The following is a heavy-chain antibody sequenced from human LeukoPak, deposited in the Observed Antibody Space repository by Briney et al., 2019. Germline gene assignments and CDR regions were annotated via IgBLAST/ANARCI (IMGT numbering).Heavy chain of an antibody. D-gene: IGHD4-23*01. CDR3: ARGPTVVTQYYFDY. Sequence: ASVKVSCKASGYTFTGYYMHWVRQAPGQGLEWMGWIYPNSGGTNYAQKFLGRVTMTRDTSISTAYMELSRLRSDDTAVYYCARGPTVVTQYYFDYWGQGTLVTVSS. V-gene: IGHV1-2*02. CDR2: IYPNSGGT. CDR1: GYTFTGYY. J-gene: IGHJ4*02.